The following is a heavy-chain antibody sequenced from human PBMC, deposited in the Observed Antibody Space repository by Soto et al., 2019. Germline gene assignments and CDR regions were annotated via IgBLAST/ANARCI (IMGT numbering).Heavy chain of an antibody. CDR2: ISAYNGNT. J-gene: IGHJ4*02. D-gene: IGHD1-26*01. CDR1: GYTFTSYG. CDR3: AHIVGATNGIYYFDY. V-gene: IGHV1-18*04. Sequence: ASVKVSCKASGYTFTSYGISWVRQAPGQGLEWMGWISAYNGNTNYAQKLQGRVTMTTDTSTSTAYMELRSLRSDDTAVYYCAHIVGATNGIYYFDYWGQGTLVTVSS.